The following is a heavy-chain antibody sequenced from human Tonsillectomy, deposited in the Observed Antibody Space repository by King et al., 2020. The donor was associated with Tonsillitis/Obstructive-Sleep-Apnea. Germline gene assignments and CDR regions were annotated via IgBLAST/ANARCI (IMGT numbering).Heavy chain of an antibody. CDR1: GFTFDDYA. V-gene: IGHV3-9*03. Sequence: VQLVESGGGLVQPGRSLRLSCVASGFTFDDYAMHWVRHAPGKGLEWVSGMSWNSGTIGYADSVKGRFTISRDNAKNSLYLQMNSLRDEDMAFYYCAKDKARFLDCWGTHSVDYWGQGTLVIVSS. D-gene: IGHD3-3*01. J-gene: IGHJ4*02. CDR3: AKDKARFLDCWGTHSVDY. CDR2: MSWNSGTI.